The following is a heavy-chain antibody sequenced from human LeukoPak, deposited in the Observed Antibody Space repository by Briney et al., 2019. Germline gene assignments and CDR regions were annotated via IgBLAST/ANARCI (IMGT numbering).Heavy chain of an antibody. CDR2: MNPNSGNT. CDR1: GYTFTSYD. J-gene: IGHJ4*02. V-gene: IGHV1-8*01. D-gene: IGHD2-2*01. Sequence: GASVKVSCKASGYTFTSYDINWVRQATGQGLEWMGWMNPNSGNTGYAQKFQGRVTMTRNTSISTAYMELSSLRSEDTAVYYCARDLDSSNSIDYWGQGTLVTVSS. CDR3: ARDLDSSNSIDY.